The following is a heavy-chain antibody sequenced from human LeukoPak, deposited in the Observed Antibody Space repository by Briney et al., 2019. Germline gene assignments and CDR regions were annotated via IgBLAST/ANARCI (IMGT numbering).Heavy chain of an antibody. CDR2: IRYDGSNK. Sequence: GGSLRLSCAASGFTFSSYGMHWVRQAPGKGLEWVAFIRYDGSNKYYADSVKGRFTISRDNSKNTLYLQMNSLRAEDTAVYYCAKDAPTTGDAFDIWGQGTMVTVSS. V-gene: IGHV3-30*02. J-gene: IGHJ3*02. D-gene: IGHD1-1*01. CDR3: AKDAPTTGDAFDI. CDR1: GFTFSSYG.